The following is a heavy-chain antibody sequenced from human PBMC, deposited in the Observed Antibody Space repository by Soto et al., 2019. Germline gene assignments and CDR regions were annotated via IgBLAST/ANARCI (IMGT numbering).Heavy chain of an antibody. CDR3: ARDIDSSDYYGMDV. D-gene: IGHD6-19*01. J-gene: IGHJ6*02. CDR2: IWYDGSNK. V-gene: IGHV3-33*01. Sequence: QVQLVESGVGVVQPGRSLRLSCAASGFTFSSYGMHWVRQAPGKGLEWVAVIWYDGSNKYYADSVKGRFTISRDNSKNTLYLQMNSLRAEDTAVYYCARDIDSSDYYGMDVWGQGTTVTVSS. CDR1: GFTFSSYG.